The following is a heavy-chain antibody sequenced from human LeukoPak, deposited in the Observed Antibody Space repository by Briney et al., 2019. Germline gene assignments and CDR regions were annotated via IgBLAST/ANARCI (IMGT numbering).Heavy chain of an antibody. Sequence: GGSLRLSCTASGFTFSAYAMMWVRQAPGKGPEWVSAIRGGGGSAFYADSVKGRFTISRDNSKYTLFLQMNSLRAEDTAVYYCARAFASNIYYYYGMDVWGQGTTVTVSS. D-gene: IGHD3-3*01. CDR1: GFTFSAYA. J-gene: IGHJ6*02. V-gene: IGHV3-23*01. CDR2: IRGGGGSA. CDR3: ARAFASNIYYYYGMDV.